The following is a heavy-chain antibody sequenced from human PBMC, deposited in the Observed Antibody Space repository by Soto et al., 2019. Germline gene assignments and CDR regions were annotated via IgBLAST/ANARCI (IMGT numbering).Heavy chain of an antibody. J-gene: IGHJ4*02. CDR2: IHHSGST. CDR1: GGAIISKTR. Sequence: PSETLSLTXAVSGGAIISKTRWSWVRQPPGTGLEWIGEIHHSGSTNYNPSLKSRVTISVDKSKNQFSLKVTSLTAADTAVYYCATDDYWGQGILVTVSS. CDR3: ATDDY. V-gene: IGHV4-4*02.